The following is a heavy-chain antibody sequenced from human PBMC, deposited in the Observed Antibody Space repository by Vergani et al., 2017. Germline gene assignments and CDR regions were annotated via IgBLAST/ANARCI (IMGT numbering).Heavy chain of an antibody. D-gene: IGHD4-23*01. CDR3: AKEIWDYDGNSVGPHAFDI. CDR1: GFTFSSYA. Sequence: EVQLLESGGGLVQPGGSLRLSCAASGFTFSSYAMSWVRQAPGKGLEWVSAISGSGGSTYYADSVKGRFTISRDNSKNTLYLQMNSLRAEDTAVYYCAKEIWDYDGNSVGPHAFDIWGQGTMVTVSS. CDR2: ISGSGGST. V-gene: IGHV3-23*01. J-gene: IGHJ3*02.